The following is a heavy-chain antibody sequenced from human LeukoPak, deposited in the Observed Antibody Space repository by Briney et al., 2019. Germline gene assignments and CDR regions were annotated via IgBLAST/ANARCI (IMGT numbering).Heavy chain of an antibody. J-gene: IGHJ4*02. CDR3: ARLGTVTRARFDY. CDR2: INQDGSEK. D-gene: IGHD4-17*01. CDR1: GFTFKNNG. Sequence: GRFRRLACVASGFTFKNNGVSWEGQTRGGGRTGVGNINQDGSEKYYVDSVKGRFTISRDNAENSVYLQMNSLRAEDTAVYHCARLGTVTRARFDYWGQGTLVTVSS. V-gene: IGHV3-7*01.